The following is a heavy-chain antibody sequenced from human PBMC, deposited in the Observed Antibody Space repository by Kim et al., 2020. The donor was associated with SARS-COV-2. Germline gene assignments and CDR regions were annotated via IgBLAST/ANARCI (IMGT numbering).Heavy chain of an antibody. CDR2: IYYSGST. CDR3: ASAYSGTLYGMDV. J-gene: IGHJ6*02. Sequence: SETLSLTCTVSGGSISSSSYYWGWIRQPPGKGLEWIGSIYYSGSTYYNPSLKSRVTISVDTSKNQFSLKLSSVTAADTAVYYCASAYSGTLYGMDVWGQGTTVTVSS. CDR1: GGSISSSSYY. V-gene: IGHV4-39*07. D-gene: IGHD1-26*01.